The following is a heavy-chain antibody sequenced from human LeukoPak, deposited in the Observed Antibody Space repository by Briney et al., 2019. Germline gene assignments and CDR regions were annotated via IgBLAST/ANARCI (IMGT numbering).Heavy chain of an antibody. D-gene: IGHD2-15*01. J-gene: IGHJ4*02. Sequence: GRSLRLSCAASGFTFSSYGMHWVRQAPGKGLEWVAAISYDGSKKYYADSVNGRFTISRDNSKNMVDLQTNSLRAEDTAVYYCARDGGFDYWGQGTLVTVSS. CDR3: ARDGGFDY. CDR2: ISYDGSKK. CDR1: GFTFSSYG. V-gene: IGHV3-30*03.